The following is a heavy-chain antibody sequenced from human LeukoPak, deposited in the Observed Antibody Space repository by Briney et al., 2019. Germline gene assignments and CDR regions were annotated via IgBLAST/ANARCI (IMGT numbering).Heavy chain of an antibody. Sequence: SETLSLTCTVSGGSISSYYWSWIRQPPGKGLEWIGYIYSSGTTNYNPSLKSRVTISLDTSNNQFSLKLSSVTAADTAVYYCARLSSWSTRTFDYWGQGNLVTVSS. V-gene: IGHV4-59*08. CDR1: GGSISSYY. D-gene: IGHD6-13*01. CDR2: IYSSGTT. CDR3: ARLSSWSTRTFDY. J-gene: IGHJ4*02.